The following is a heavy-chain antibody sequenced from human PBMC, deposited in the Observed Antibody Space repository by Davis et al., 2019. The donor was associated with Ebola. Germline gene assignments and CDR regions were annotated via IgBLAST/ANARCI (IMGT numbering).Heavy chain of an antibody. CDR3: ARGVREWPRTSYYFYMDV. CDR1: GYSFTDYW. D-gene: IGHD3-3*01. V-gene: IGHV5-51*01. CDR2: IYPGNSET. J-gene: IGHJ6*03. Sequence: GESLKISCQASGYSFTDYWIAWVRQMPGKGLECMGIIYPGNSETRYSPSFHGQVTISADMSTNTAYLQWSRLKASDTAIYYCARGVREWPRTSYYFYMDVWGKGTAVTVSS.